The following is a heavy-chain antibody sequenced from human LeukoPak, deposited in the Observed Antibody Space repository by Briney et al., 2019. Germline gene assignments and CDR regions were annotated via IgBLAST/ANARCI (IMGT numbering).Heavy chain of an antibody. CDR3: AKDVGPMYYYDSSGYPLGWDY. CDR2: ISGSGGST. V-gene: IGHV3-23*01. J-gene: IGHJ4*02. D-gene: IGHD3-22*01. Sequence: PGGSLRLSCAASGFTFSSYAMSWVRQAPGKGLEWVSAISGSGGSTYYADSVKGRFTISRDNSKNTLYLQMNSLRAEDTAVYYCAKDVGPMYYYDSSGYPLGWDYWGQGTLVTVSS. CDR1: GFTFSSYA.